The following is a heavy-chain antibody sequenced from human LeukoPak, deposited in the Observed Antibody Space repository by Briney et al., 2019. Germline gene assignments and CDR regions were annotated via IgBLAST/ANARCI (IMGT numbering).Heavy chain of an antibody. CDR3: ARAQYYYDKYYFDY. CDR2: INHSGST. CDR1: GGSFSGYY. V-gene: IGHV4-34*01. D-gene: IGHD3-22*01. J-gene: IGHJ4*02. Sequence: SETLSLTCAVYGGSFSGYYWSWIRQPPGKGLEWIGEINHSGSTNYNPSLKSRVTISVDKSKNQFSLKLSSVTAADTAVYYCARAQYYYDKYYFDYWGQGTLVTVSS.